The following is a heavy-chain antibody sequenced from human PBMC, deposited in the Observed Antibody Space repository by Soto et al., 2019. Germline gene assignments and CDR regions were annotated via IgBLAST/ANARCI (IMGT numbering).Heavy chain of an antibody. CDR2: ISYDGSNK. CDR1: GFTFSSYG. J-gene: IGHJ4*02. CDR3: AREGRLKPIDY. V-gene: IGHV3-30*03. Sequence: GGSLRLSCAASGFTFSSYGMHWVRQAPGKGLEWVAVISYDGSNKYYADSVKGRFTISRDNSKNTLYLQMNSLRAEDTAIYYCAREGRLKPIDYWGQGALVTVSS.